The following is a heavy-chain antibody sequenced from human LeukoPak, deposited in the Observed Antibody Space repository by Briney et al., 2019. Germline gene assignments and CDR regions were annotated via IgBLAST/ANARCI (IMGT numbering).Heavy chain of an antibody. J-gene: IGHJ5*02. V-gene: IGHV4-59*01. CDR1: GGSISSYY. D-gene: IGHD4-17*01. CDR2: IYYSGST. CDR3: ARDYGDYAGGGWFDP. Sequence: SETLSLTRTVSGGSISSYYWSWIRQPPGKGLEWIGYIYYSGSTNYNPSLKSRVTISVDTSKNQFSLKLSSVTAADTAVYYCARDYGDYAGGGWFDPWGQGTLVTVSS.